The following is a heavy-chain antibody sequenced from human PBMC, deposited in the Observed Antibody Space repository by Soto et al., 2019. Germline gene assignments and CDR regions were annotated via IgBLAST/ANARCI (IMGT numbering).Heavy chain of an antibody. V-gene: IGHV3-48*02. D-gene: IGHD5-18*01. CDR3: ARDRGYSYGSAAVDLYGMDV. Sequence: GGSLRLSCAASGFTFSSYSMNWVRQAPGKGLEWVSYISSSSSTIYYADSVKGRFTISRDNAKNSLYLQMNSLRDEDTAVYYCARDRGYSYGSAAVDLYGMDVWGQGTTVTVSS. CDR2: ISSSSSTI. J-gene: IGHJ6*02. CDR1: GFTFSSYS.